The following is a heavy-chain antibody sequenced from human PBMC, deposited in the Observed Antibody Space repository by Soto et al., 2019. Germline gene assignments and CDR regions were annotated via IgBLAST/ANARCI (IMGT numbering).Heavy chain of an antibody. CDR3: EHRYVQLSATFHYFES. J-gene: IGHJ4*02. D-gene: IGHD2-2*01. V-gene: IGHV2-5*02. CDR2: IYWADDK. Sequence: SGPTLVNPTQTLTLTCTFSGFSITGNGEGVGWIRQPPGKALEWLALIYWADDKRYSPSLRNRLTITLDNSKDQVILTMTDMGPADTATYYCEHRYVQLSATFHYFESWGQGTQVTVS. CDR1: GFSITGNGEG.